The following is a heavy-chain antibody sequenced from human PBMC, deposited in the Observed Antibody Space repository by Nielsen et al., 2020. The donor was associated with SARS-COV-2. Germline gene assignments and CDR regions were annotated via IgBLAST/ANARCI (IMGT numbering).Heavy chain of an antibody. Sequence: SETLSLTCTVSGGSISSSSYYWGWIRQPPGKGLEWIGSIYYSGSTYYNPSLKSRVTISVDTSKNQFSLKLSSVTAADTAVYYCARALSGYSTDDAFDIWGQGTMVTVSS. D-gene: IGHD5-12*01. V-gene: IGHV4-39*01. CDR2: IYYSGST. J-gene: IGHJ3*02. CDR3: ARALSGYSTDDAFDI. CDR1: GGSISSSSYY.